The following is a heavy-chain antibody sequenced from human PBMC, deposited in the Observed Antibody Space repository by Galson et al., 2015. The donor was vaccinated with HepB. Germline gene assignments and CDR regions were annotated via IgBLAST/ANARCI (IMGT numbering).Heavy chain of an antibody. D-gene: IGHD6-13*01. Sequence: ETLSLTCAVYGGSFSGYYWSWIRQPPGKGLEWIGEINHSGSTNYNPSLKSRVTISVDTSKNQFSLKLSSVTAADTAVYYCARVSSSWQSVGWFDPWGQGTLVTVSS. CDR1: GGSFSGYY. CDR2: INHSGST. V-gene: IGHV4-34*01. CDR3: ARVSSSWQSVGWFDP. J-gene: IGHJ5*02.